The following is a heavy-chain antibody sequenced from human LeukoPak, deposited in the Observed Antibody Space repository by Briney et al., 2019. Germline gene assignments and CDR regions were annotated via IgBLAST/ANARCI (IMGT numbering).Heavy chain of an antibody. Sequence: GESLKISCKGSGYSFTSYWIGWVRQMPGKGLEWMGIIYPRGSDTRCSPSFQGQVTISADKSISTAYLQWSSLKASDTAMYYCARTGYSYGQSPDYWGQGTLVTVSS. V-gene: IGHV5-51*01. D-gene: IGHD5-18*01. CDR3: ARTGYSYGQSPDY. CDR2: IYPRGSDT. J-gene: IGHJ4*02. CDR1: GYSFTSYW.